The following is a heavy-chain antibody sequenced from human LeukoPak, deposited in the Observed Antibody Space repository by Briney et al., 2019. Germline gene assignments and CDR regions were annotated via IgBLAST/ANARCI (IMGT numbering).Heavy chain of an antibody. J-gene: IGHJ6*03. CDR3: ARRYFDWFGLKRYYYYYMDV. CDR2: IYYSGST. D-gene: IGHD3-9*01. CDR1: GGSISSSSYY. Sequence: PSETLSLTCTVSGGSISSSSYYWGWIRQPPGKGLEWIGSIYYSGSTNYNPSLKSRVTISVDTSKNQFSLKLSSVTAADTAVYYCARRYFDWFGLKRYYYYYMDVWGKGTTVTVSS. V-gene: IGHV4-39*07.